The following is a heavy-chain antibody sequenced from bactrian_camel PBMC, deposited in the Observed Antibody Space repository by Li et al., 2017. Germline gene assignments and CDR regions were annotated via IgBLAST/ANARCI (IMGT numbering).Heavy chain of an antibody. CDR2: IMQDSPRA. CDR1: GFTFKNFP. V-gene: IGHV3S31*01. J-gene: IGHJ4*01. D-gene: IGHD2*01. Sequence: VQLVESGGGSVQEGGSLRLSCEASGFTFKNFPMTWVRQRPGQGLEWVASIMQDSPRAEYADSVKGRFTISRDNVKKVLYLQLNSLKTEDTAKYICAKGVQKCPGLYCRPEGQGTQVTVS.